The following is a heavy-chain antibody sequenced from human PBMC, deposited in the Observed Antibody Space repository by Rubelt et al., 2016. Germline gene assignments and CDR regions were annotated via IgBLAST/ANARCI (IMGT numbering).Heavy chain of an antibody. V-gene: IGHV4-34*01. CDR2: INHSGST. CDR1: GGSFSGYY. D-gene: IGHD6-19*01. J-gene: IGHJ3*02. Sequence: QVQLQQWGAGLLKPSETLSLTCAVYGGSFSGYYWSWIRQPPGKGLEWIGEINHSGSTNYNPSLKSRVTRSVETSKNQFSLKLSCVTAADTAVYYCASGSSEWLMDAFDIWGQGTMVTVSS. CDR3: ASGSSEWLMDAFDI.